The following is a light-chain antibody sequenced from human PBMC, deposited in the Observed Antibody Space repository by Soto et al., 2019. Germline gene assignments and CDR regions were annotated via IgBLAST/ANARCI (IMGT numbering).Light chain of an antibody. CDR1: QTVSSRY. J-gene: IGKJ2*01. Sequence: EIVLTQSPGTLSLSPGERATLSCRASQTVSSRYLAWYQQKPGQAPRLLMYGASNRATDIPDRFSGSGSGTDFTLTISRLEPEAFAVYFCQQYGRSPPFTFGQGTKVEIK. CDR2: GAS. CDR3: QQYGRSPPFT. V-gene: IGKV3-20*01.